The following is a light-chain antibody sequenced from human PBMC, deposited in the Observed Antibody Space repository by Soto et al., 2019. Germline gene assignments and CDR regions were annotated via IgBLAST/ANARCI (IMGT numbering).Light chain of an antibody. Sequence: QSVLTQPPSASGSPGQSVTISCIGTSSDVGGYNYVSWYQQHPGKAPKLMIYEVSKRPSGVPDRFSGSKSGNTASLTVSGLQTEDEADYYCTSYEGSNSVFGGGTKLTVL. V-gene: IGLV2-8*01. CDR1: SSDVGGYNY. CDR2: EVS. J-gene: IGLJ2*01. CDR3: TSYEGSNSV.